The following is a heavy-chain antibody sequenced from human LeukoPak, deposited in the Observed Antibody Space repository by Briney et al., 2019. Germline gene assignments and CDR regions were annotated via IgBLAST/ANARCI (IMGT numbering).Heavy chain of an antibody. Sequence: PGGSLRLSCAASGFIFSNYAITWIRQAPGKGLEWVSEISGSGESTYYGDSVKGRFTISRDNSKNTLHLQMNSLTAEDTAVYYCAKGFLTGYLYYFDYWGQGTLVTVSS. D-gene: IGHD3-9*01. CDR3: AKGFLTGYLYYFDY. CDR2: ISGSGEST. V-gene: IGHV3-23*01. CDR1: GFIFSNYA. J-gene: IGHJ4*02.